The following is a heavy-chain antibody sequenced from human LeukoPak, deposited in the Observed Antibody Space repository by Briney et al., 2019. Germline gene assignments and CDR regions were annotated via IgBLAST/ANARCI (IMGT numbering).Heavy chain of an antibody. CDR2: INHSGST. V-gene: IGHV4-34*01. Sequence: PSETLSLTCAVYGGSFSGYYWSWIRQPPGKGLEWIGEINHSGSTNYNPSLKSRVTMSVDKSKNQFSLKVRYATTTDTAVYFCARNDYYSADSWGQGTLVTVSS. D-gene: IGHD3-22*01. CDR3: ARNDYYSADS. CDR1: GGSFSGYY. J-gene: IGHJ4*02.